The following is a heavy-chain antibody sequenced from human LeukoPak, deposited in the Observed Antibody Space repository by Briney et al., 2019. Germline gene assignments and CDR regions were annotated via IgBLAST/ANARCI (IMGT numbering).Heavy chain of an antibody. CDR1: GGSFNDYY. CDR3: ATDRKWELLYGYYYYGMDV. Sequence: SETLSLTCAISGGSFNDYYWSWIRQSPGKGLEWLGESIHGGSTTNTPSLKSRISISIDTSKNHFSLNLTSVTAADTAVYYCATDRKWELLYGYYYYGMDVWGQGTTVTVSS. CDR2: SIHGGST. V-gene: IGHV4-34*12. J-gene: IGHJ6*02. D-gene: IGHD1-26*01.